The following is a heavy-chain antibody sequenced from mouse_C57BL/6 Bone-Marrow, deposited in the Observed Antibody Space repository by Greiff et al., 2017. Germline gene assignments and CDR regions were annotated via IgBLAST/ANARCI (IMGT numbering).Heavy chain of an antibody. Sequence: VQLQQSGAELVRPGASVKLSCTASGFNIKDDYMHWVKQRPEQGLEWIGWIAPENGDTEYASKFPGTATITADTASTTAYLQLSSLTSEDTAVYYCTTSEYYGSSYDAMDDWGQGTAVTVSS. V-gene: IGHV14-4*01. CDR1: GFNIKDDY. CDR3: TTSEYYGSSYDAMDD. CDR2: IAPENGDT. J-gene: IGHJ4*01. D-gene: IGHD1-1*01.